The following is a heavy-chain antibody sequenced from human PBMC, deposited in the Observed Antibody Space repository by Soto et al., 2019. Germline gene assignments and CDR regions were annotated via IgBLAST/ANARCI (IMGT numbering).Heavy chain of an antibody. J-gene: IGHJ6*03. V-gene: IGHV3-9*01. CDR3: AKAIWEKTTPYYYMDV. D-gene: IGHD4-4*01. CDR1: GFTFDDYA. Sequence: VQLVESGGGLVQPGRSLRLSCAASGFTFDDYAMHWVRQAPGKGLEWVSGISWNSGSICYADSVKGRFTISRDNAKNSLYLQMNSLRAEDTALYYCAKAIWEKTTPYYYMDVWGRGTTVTVSS. CDR2: ISWNSGSI.